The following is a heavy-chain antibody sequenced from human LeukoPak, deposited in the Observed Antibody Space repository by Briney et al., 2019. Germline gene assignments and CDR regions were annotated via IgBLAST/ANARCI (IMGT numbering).Heavy chain of an antibody. CDR1: GFTFSNYN. V-gene: IGHV3-21*01. Sequence: GGSPRLSCAASGFTFSNYNINWVRQAPGKGLEWVSSISRTSIYIYYGDSVKGRFTISRDNAKNSLYLQMNSLRAEDTAVYYCASRSLLRYFDWLPMHKYYYYYMDVWGKGTTVTVSS. CDR2: ISRTSIYI. CDR3: ASRSLLRYFDWLPMHKYYYYYMDV. D-gene: IGHD3-9*01. J-gene: IGHJ6*03.